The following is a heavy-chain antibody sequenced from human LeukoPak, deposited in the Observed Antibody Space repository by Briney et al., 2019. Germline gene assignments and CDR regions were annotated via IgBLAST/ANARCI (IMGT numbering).Heavy chain of an antibody. CDR2: INNSGST. D-gene: IGHD6-13*01. CDR3: ARGPGSSSWYTYPAGGWFDP. J-gene: IGHJ5*02. V-gene: IGHV4-34*01. Sequence: PETLSLTCALYGGSFSGYYWSRIRHPPGKGVEWVGEINNSGSTNYNPSLKSRVTISVDTSKNQFSLKLSSVTAADTAVYYCARGPGSSSWYTYPAGGWFDPWGQGTLVTVSS. CDR1: GGSFSGYY.